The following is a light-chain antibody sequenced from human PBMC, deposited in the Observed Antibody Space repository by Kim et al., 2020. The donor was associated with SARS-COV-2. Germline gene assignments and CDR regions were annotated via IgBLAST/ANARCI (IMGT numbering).Light chain of an antibody. CDR3: QAWDSSTVV. J-gene: IGLJ2*01. Sequence: VSPEQTASITCSGDKLGDKYACWYQQKPGQSPVLVIYQDSKRHSGIPERFSGSNSGNTATLTISGTQAMDEADYYCQAWDSSTVVFGGGTKLTVL. CDR1: KLGDKY. CDR2: QDS. V-gene: IGLV3-1*01.